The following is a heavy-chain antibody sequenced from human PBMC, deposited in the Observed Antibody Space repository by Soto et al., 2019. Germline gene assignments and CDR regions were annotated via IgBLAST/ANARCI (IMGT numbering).Heavy chain of an antibody. CDR1: GGSISSYY. V-gene: IGHV4-59*01. CDR2: IYYSGST. J-gene: IGHJ6*02. CDR3: ARGRTIFGVVITEDYYYYGMDV. D-gene: IGHD3-3*01. Sequence: NPSENLSLTCTVYGGSISSYYWSWIRQPPGKRLEWIGYIYYSGSTNYNPSLKSRVTISVDTSKNQFSLKLSSVTAADTAVYYCARGRTIFGVVITEDYYYYGMDVWGQVTTVTVS.